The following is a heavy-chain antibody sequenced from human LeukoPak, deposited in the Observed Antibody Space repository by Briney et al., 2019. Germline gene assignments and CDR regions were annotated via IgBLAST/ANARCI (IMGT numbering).Heavy chain of an antibody. CDR3: ARGPYKYVISANPDY. CDR1: GFTFDDYA. V-gene: IGHV3-9*01. CDR2: ISWNSGSI. D-gene: IGHD1-1*01. J-gene: IGHJ4*02. Sequence: PGGSLRLSCAASGFTFDDYAMHWVRQAPGKGLEWVSGISWNSGSIGYADSVKGRFTISRDNAKNSLYLQMNSLRAEDTAVYCCARGPYKYVISANPDYWGQGTLVTVSS.